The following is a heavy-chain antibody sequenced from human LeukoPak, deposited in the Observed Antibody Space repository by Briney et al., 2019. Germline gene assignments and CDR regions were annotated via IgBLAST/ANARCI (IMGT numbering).Heavy chain of an antibody. V-gene: IGHV4-59*08. CDR2: IYYSGST. CDR1: GGSISSYY. CDR3: ARTFYDFWSGYPTSGAFDI. D-gene: IGHD3-3*01. J-gene: IGHJ3*02. Sequence: SETLSLTCTVSGGSISSYYWSWIRQPPGKGLEWIGYIYYSGSTNYNPSLKSRVTISVDTSKNQFSLKLTSVTASDTAVYYCARTFYDFWSGYPTSGAFDIWGQGTMVTASS.